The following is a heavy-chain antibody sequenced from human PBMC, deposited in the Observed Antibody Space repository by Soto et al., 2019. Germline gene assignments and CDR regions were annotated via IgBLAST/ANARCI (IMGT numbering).Heavy chain of an antibody. J-gene: IGHJ6*02. V-gene: IGHV1-69-2*01. CDR1: GFKFIDYY. D-gene: IGHD2-21*01. CDR3: ATTTAVIVAQGPMDV. CDR2: VDPEDGET. Sequence: EVQLVQSGAEVKKPGATVKISCKVSGFKFIDYYLYWVQQAPGKALEWMGRVDPEDGETVYSEKFQGRLTITADTSGDIAHMELSGLRSEDTAVYFCATTTAVIVAQGPMDVWGQGTTVIVSS.